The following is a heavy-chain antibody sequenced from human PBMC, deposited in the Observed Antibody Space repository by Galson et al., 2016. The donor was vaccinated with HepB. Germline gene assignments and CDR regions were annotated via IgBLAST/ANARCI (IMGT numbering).Heavy chain of an antibody. V-gene: IGHV3-30*03. CDR1: GFTLSTYG. CDR2: ILYDGSKK. D-gene: IGHD3-9*01. J-gene: IGHJ4*02. CDR3: ARDGRGDLDWVLLN. Sequence: SLRLSCAAAGFTLSTYGMHWLRPAVAKGMERAAVILYDGSKKYYADSVKGRFTIARDSSKNTLYLQMNRLRSEDTAVYYCARDGRGDLDWVLLNWGQGTLVTVSS.